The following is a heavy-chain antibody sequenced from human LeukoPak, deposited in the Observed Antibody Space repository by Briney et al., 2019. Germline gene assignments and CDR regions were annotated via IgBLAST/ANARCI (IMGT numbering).Heavy chain of an antibody. CDR3: ARDRDYYDSSGYFFG. CDR1: GFTFSSYA. Sequence: PGGPLRLSCAASGFTFSSYAMLWLRQAPGKGLVWVADISYDGSNKYYADSVKGRFTISRDNSKNTLYLQMKSLRAEDTAVYYCARDRDYYDSSGYFFGWGQGTLVAVSS. V-gene: IGHV3-30*04. J-gene: IGHJ4*02. CDR2: ISYDGSNK. D-gene: IGHD3-22*01.